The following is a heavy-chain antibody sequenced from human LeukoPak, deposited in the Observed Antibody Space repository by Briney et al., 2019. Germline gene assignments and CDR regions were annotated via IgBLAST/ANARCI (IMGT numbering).Heavy chain of an antibody. D-gene: IGHD2-2*01. Sequence: GGSLRLSCAASGFTFSSYAMHWVRQAPGKGLEWVAAISYDGSNKYYADSVKGRFTISRDNSKNTLYLQMNSLRAEDTAVYYCARWTCSSTSCYASWFDPWGRGTLVTVSS. CDR3: ARWTCSSTSCYASWFDP. CDR2: ISYDGSNK. CDR1: GFTFSSYA. J-gene: IGHJ5*02. V-gene: IGHV3-30*04.